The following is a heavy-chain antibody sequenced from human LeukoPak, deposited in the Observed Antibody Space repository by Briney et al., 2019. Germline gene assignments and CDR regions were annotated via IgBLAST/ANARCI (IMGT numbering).Heavy chain of an antibody. Sequence: SETLSLTCTVSGGSISSYYWSWIRQPPGKGLEWIGYIYYSGSTNYNPSLKSRVPISVDTSKNQFSLKLSSVTAADTAVYYCARGRDILTGYYTDFDYWGQGTLVTVSS. CDR1: GGSISSYY. CDR2: IYYSGST. J-gene: IGHJ4*02. V-gene: IGHV4-59*01. D-gene: IGHD3-9*01. CDR3: ARGRDILTGYYTDFDY.